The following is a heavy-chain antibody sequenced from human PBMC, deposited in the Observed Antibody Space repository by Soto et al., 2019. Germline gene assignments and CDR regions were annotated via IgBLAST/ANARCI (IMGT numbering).Heavy chain of an antibody. V-gene: IGHV3-30*18. CDR3: AKDAGYSYNV. D-gene: IGHD5-18*01. J-gene: IGHJ6*02. CDR1: GSTFSSYG. CDR2: ISYDGSNK. Sequence: GGSLRLSCAASGSTFSSYGMHWVRQAPGKGLEWVAVISYDGSNKYYADSVKGRFTISRDNSKNTLYLQMNNLRAEDTAVYYCAKDAGYSYNVWGQGTTVTVSS.